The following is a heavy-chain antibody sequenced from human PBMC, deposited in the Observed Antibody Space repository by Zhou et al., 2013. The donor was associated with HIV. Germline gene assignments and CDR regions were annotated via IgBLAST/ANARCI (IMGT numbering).Heavy chain of an antibody. J-gene: IGHJ4*02. CDR2: INPKSGGS. D-gene: IGHD5-12*01. CDR3: ARSHKWLQLRYQGIFDY. V-gene: IGHV1-2*02. CDR1: GYPFTDYY. Sequence: QIQLMQSGTEVRKPGASVKVSCKASGYPFTDYYIFWVRQAPGQGLEWMGWINPKSGGSNYAQDFKGRLTMTRDTSITTVYMELKRLTSEDTAMYFCARSHKWLQLRYQGIFDYWGQGTLVTVSS.